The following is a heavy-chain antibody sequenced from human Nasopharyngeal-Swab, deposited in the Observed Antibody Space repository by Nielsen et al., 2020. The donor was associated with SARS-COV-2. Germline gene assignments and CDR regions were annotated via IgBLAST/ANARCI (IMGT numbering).Heavy chain of an antibody. Sequence: GGSLRLSCAASGFPFSDFYMSWIRHAPGKGLEWLSYIGRGGTPIYYADSVKGRFSISRENAKNSLYLQMDSLRAEDTAIYYCARVNHSSISAWGQGTVVTVSS. CDR2: IGRGGTPI. V-gene: IGHV3-11*04. CDR3: ARVNHSSISA. D-gene: IGHD3-22*01. J-gene: IGHJ5*02. CDR1: GFPFSDFY.